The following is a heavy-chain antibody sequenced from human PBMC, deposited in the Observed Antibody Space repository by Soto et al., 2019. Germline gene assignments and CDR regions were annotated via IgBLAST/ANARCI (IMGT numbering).Heavy chain of an antibody. CDR3: ARGHEVIRGALDV. CDR1: GYTFTSYY. CDR2: ISAYSVDT. Sequence: GASVKVSCKASGYTFTSYYMHWVRQAPGQGLEWMGWISAYSVDTYNAQKFQDRVTMTTDTSTGTAYMELRGLRSDDTAVYYCARGHEVIRGALDVWGQGTTVTVSS. D-gene: IGHD2-21*01. J-gene: IGHJ6*02. V-gene: IGHV1-18*04.